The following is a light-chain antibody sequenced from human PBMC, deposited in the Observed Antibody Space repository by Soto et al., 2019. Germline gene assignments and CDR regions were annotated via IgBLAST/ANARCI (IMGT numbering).Light chain of an antibody. J-gene: IGKJ1*01. CDR1: QSISDPS. Sequence: EIVLTQSQDTLSVSPAGRAALSCRASQSISDPSAWYQQKPGQAPRLLIYDASDRATGIPARFSGSGSGTDFTLTISRLEPEDFAVYYCQQYGSSGTFGQGTKVDIK. V-gene: IGKV3-20*01. CDR3: QQYGSSGT. CDR2: DAS.